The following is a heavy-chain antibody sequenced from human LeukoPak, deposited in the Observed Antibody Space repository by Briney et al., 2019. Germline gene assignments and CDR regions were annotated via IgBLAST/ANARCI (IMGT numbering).Heavy chain of an antibody. CDR2: ISDSGGTT. CDR3: AKGGNWGYYFDY. Sequence: GGSLRLSCAASGFTFSNYAMSWVRRAPGKGLEWVSAISDSGGTTYYADSVRGRFTISRDNSKNTLYLQMNSLTAEDTAVYYCAKGGNWGYYFDYRGQGTLVTGSS. CDR1: GFTFSNYA. V-gene: IGHV3-23*01. D-gene: IGHD7-27*01. J-gene: IGHJ4*02.